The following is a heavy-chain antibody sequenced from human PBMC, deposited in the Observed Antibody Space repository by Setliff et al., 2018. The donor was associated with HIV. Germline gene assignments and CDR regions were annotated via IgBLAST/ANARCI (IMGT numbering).Heavy chain of an antibody. D-gene: IGHD6-13*01. CDR1: RFTFSYYN. J-gene: IGHJ3*02. CDR3: ARGYSTNWLAAFDI. V-gene: IGHV3-21*01. CDR2: ISGNSDRI. Sequence: PGGSLRLSCAASRFTFSYYNMYWLRQAPGEGLEWVSSISGNSDRIYYADSVKGRFTISRDNAKNSLYLQMNSLRAEDTALYYCARGYSTNWLAAFDIWGQGTMVTVSS.